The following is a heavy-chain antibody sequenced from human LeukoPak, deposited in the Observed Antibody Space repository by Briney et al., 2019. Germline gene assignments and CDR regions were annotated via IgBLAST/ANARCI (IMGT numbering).Heavy chain of an antibody. CDR1: GGSISSGDYY. J-gene: IGHJ5*02. Sequence: PSQTLSLTCTVSGGSISSGDYYWSWIRQPAGKGLEWIGRIYTSGSTNYNPSLKSRVTMSVDTSKNQFSLKLSSVTAADTAVYYCARDATAIFGVVITNWFDPWGQGTLATVSS. CDR2: IYTSGST. V-gene: IGHV4-61*02. CDR3: ARDATAIFGVVITNWFDP. D-gene: IGHD3-3*01.